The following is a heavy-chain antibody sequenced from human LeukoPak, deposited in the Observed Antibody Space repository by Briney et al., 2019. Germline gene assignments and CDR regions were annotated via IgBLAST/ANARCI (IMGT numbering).Heavy chain of an antibody. CDR3: AKCGGRGDYRSDY. D-gene: IGHD4-17*01. CDR1: GFTFSSYT. V-gene: IGHV3-23*01. CDR2: ISGSGGST. Sequence: PGGSLRLSCAASGFTFSSYTMSWVRQAPGKGLEWVSAISGSGGSTYYADSVKGRFTISRDNSKNTLYLQMNSLRAEDTAVYYCAKCGGRGDYRSDYWGQGTLVTVSS. J-gene: IGHJ4*02.